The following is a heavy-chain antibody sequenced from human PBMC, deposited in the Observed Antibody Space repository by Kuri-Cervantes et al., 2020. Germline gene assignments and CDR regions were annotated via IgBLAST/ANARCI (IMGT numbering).Heavy chain of an antibody. Sequence: ASVKVSCKASGYTLTELSMHWVRQAPGKGLEWMGGFDPEDGETIYAQKFQGRVTMTEDTSTDTAYMELSSLRSEDTAVYYCATSSGYTAMAAFDYWGQGTPVTVSS. J-gene: IGHJ4*02. CDR1: GYTLTELS. CDR3: ATSSGYTAMAAFDY. V-gene: IGHV1-24*01. D-gene: IGHD5-18*01. CDR2: FDPEDGET.